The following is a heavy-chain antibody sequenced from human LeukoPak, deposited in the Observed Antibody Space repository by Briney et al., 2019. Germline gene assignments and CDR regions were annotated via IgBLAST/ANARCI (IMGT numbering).Heavy chain of an antibody. CDR2: ISHSGST. J-gene: IGHJ3*02. CDR3: AREGTYDILTGYSTSFDSFDI. Sequence: SETLSLTCTVSGGSISNYYWNWIRQFPGKGLEWIGYISHSGSTNYSPSLESRVTISVDPSKNQFSLKVIDVTAADAAVYYCAREGTYDILTGYSTSFDSFDIWGQGKMVTVSS. CDR1: GGSISNYY. D-gene: IGHD3-9*01. V-gene: IGHV4-59*01.